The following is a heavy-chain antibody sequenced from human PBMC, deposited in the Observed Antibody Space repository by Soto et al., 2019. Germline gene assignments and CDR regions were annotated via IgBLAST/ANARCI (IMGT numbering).Heavy chain of an antibody. J-gene: IGHJ6*02. CDR3: ARDSAPYYDFWSGYPVYGMDV. V-gene: IGHV3-30-3*01. CDR1: GFTFSSYA. D-gene: IGHD3-3*01. CDR2: ISYDGSNK. Sequence: PGGSLRLSCAASGFTFSSYAMHWVRQAPGKGLEWVAVISYDGSNKYYADSVKGRFTISRDNSKNTPYLQMNSLRAEDTAVYYCARDSAPYYDFWSGYPVYGMDVWGQGTTVTVSS.